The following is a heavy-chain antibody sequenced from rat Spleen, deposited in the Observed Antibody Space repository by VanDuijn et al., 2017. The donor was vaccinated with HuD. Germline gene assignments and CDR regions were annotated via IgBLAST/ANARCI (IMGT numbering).Heavy chain of an antibody. Sequence: EVQLVESGGGLVQPGRSLKLSCAASGFTFSDYNMAWVRQAPKKGLEWVATISYDGSRIYYRDSVKGRFTISRDNTKSTLYLQMDSLRSEDTATYYCAKDWPSYYDDGSSYPYWYFDFWGPGTMVTVSS. V-gene: IGHV5-7*01. CDR1: GFTFSDYN. D-gene: IGHD1-12*02. J-gene: IGHJ1*01. CDR2: ISYDGSRI. CDR3: AKDWPSYYDDGSSYPYWYFDF.